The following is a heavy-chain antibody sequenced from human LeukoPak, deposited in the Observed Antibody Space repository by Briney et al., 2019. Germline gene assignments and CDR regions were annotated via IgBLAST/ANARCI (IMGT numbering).Heavy chain of an antibody. J-gene: IGHJ5*02. CDR1: GFTFSSYG. CDR2: ISYDGSNK. D-gene: IGHD6-6*01. V-gene: IGHV3-30*18. CDR3: AKDLVVAARSNWFDP. Sequence: GGSLRLSCAASGFTFSSYGMHWVRQAPGKGLEWVAVISYDGSNKYYADSVKGRFTISRDNSKNTLYLQMNSLRAEDTAVYYCAKDLVVAARSNWFDPWGQGTLVTVSS.